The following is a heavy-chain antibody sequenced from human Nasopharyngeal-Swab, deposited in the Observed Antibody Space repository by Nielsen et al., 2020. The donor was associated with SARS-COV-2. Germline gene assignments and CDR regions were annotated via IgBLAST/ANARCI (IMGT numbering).Heavy chain of an antibody. D-gene: IGHD1-26*01. Sequence: RQATGKGLEWIGEINHSGSTNYNPSLKSRVTISVDTSKNQFSLKLSSVTAADTAVYYCARGRDYSGSSLDVTYYFDYWGQGTLVTVSS. V-gene: IGHV4-34*01. J-gene: IGHJ4*02. CDR2: INHSGST. CDR3: ARGRDYSGSSLDVTYYFDY.